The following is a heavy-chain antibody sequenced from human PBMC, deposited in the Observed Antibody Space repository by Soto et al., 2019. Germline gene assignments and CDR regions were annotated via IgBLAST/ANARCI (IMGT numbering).Heavy chain of an antibody. CDR3: ARDFLTRTPWGSGAAQLSHYGMAV. Sequence: QLVQSGAEVKKPGASVKVSCKASGYTFISYAISWVRHVPGQGFEWVGRVSPYSGNTDTAQKFQGRVIMTADTTTNTAYMELRTLRSDDTAVYCCARDFLTRTPWGSGAAQLSHYGMAVWGQGTMVTVSS. D-gene: IGHD3-9*01. J-gene: IGHJ6*02. CDR2: VSPYSGNT. CDR1: GYTFISYA. V-gene: IGHV1-18*01.